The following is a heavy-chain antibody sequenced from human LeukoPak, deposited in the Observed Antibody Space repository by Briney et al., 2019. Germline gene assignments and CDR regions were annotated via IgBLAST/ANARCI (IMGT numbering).Heavy chain of an antibody. CDR2: TYYRSKWYN. Sequence: KPSQTLSLTCAISGDSVSSKSAAWTWIRQSPSRGLEWLGRTYYRSKWYNDYAVSVKSRITINPDTSKNQFSLQLNSVTPEDTAVYYCARGEVTYSIAACLDYWGQGTLVTVSS. D-gene: IGHD6-6*01. J-gene: IGHJ4*02. CDR3: ARGEVTYSIAACLDY. CDR1: GDSVSSKSAA. V-gene: IGHV6-1*01.